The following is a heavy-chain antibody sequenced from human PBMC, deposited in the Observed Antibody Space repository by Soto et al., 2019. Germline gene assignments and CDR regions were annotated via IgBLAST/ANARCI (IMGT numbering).Heavy chain of an antibody. J-gene: IGHJ5*02. Sequence: QVQLVESGGGAVQPGGSLSPSWPPLGFTFDSHAMHGVRQAPGKGLEWVAVISSDGNNKYYADSVKGRFTISRDNFNNILYLQMSSLRAEDTAVYYCAKDLLPNTVTTCGSWGQGTLVTVSS. CDR3: AKDLLPNTVTTCGS. CDR1: GFTFDSHA. V-gene: IGHV3-30*18. D-gene: IGHD4-17*01. CDR2: ISSDGNNK.